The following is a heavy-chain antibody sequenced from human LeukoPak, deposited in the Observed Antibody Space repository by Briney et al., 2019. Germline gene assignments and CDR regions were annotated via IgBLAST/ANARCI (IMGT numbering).Heavy chain of an antibody. CDR3: ARDQGRWFNYFDY. V-gene: IGHV1-69*04. D-gene: IGHD4-23*01. J-gene: IGHJ4*02. CDR2: IIPILGIA. Sequence: SVKVSCKASGGTFSSYAISWVRQAPGQGLEWMGRIIPILGIANYAQKFQGRVTITADKSTSTAYMELSGLRSEDTAVYYCARDQGRWFNYFDYWGQGTLVTVSS. CDR1: GGTFSSYA.